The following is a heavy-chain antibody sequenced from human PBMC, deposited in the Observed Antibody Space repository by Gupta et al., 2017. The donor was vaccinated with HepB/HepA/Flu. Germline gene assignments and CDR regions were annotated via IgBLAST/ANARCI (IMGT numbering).Heavy chain of an antibody. D-gene: IGHD3-10*01. J-gene: IGHJ6*03. CDR3: ARTMVRGGIHYYYYYMDV. V-gene: IGHV3-21*01. Sequence: EVQLVESGGGLVKPGGSLSLSCEASGFPFSSYSMNWARQAPGKGLGVVSSISSSSSYIYYADSVKGRFTISRDNAKNSLYLQMNGLRVEDTAVYYCARTMVRGGIHYYYYYMDVWGKGTTVTVSS. CDR1: GFPFSSYS. CDR2: ISSSSSYI.